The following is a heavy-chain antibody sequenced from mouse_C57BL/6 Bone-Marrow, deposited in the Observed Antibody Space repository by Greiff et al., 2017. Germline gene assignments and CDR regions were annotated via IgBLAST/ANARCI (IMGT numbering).Heavy chain of an antibody. J-gene: IGHJ3*01. CDR3: ARRGIYFSL. D-gene: IGHD2-1*01. V-gene: IGHV1-84*01. CDR2: IYPGSGNT. CDR1: GYTFTDYY. Sequence: LVESGPELVKPGASVKISCKASGYTFTDYYINWVKQRPGQGLAWIGWIYPGSGNTKYNEKFKGKATLTVDTSSSTAYMQLSSLSSEDSAVYFCARRGIYFSLWGQGTLVTVSA.